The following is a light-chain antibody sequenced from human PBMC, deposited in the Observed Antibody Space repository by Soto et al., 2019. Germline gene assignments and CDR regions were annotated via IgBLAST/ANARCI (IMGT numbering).Light chain of an antibody. CDR1: SSDVGGYNY. V-gene: IGLV2-14*01. Sequence: QSALTQPASVSGSPGQSITISCTGTSSDVGGYNYVSWYQQHPRKAPKLMIYDVSNRPSGVSNRFSGSKSGNTASLTISGLQAEDEADYYCSSYTSSNTLVVFGGGTKLTVL. CDR2: DVS. J-gene: IGLJ2*01. CDR3: SSYTSSNTLVV.